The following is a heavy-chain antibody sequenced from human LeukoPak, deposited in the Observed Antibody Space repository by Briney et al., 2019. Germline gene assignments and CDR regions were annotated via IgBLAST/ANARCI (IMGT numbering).Heavy chain of an antibody. V-gene: IGHV1-2*02. CDR2: INPNSGAT. J-gene: IGHJ4*02. CDR3: ARSRYNVSYFDY. D-gene: IGHD1-26*01. Sequence: ASVKVSCKASGYTFTNYAMNWVRQAPGQGLEWMGWINPNSGATNYAQKFQGRVTMTRDTSISTAYMELSSLTSDDTAVYYCARSRYNVSYFDYWGQGTLVTVSS. CDR1: GYTFTNYA.